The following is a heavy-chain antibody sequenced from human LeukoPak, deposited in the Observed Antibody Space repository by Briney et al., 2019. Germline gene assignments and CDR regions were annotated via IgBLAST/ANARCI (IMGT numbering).Heavy chain of an antibody. V-gene: IGHV3-30*04. Sequence: GRSLRLSCAASGFTFSGYPMHWVRQAPGKGLEWVALISSDGSNSYYADSVKGRFTISRDNSKSTLYLQVNSLRPEDTAVYYCASRGLYADYVGFWGQGTLVTVSS. CDR2: ISSDGSNS. CDR3: ASRGLYADYVGF. CDR1: GFTFSGYP. J-gene: IGHJ4*02. D-gene: IGHD2-2*02.